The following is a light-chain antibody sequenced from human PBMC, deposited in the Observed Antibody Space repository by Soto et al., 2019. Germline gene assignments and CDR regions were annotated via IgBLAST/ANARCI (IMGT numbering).Light chain of an antibody. J-gene: IGKJ1*01. CDR1: QSVGSSY. V-gene: IGKV3-20*01. CDR2: GAS. Sequence: IVLTQSPGTLSLSPGERATLSCRASQSVGSSYLAWYQQKPGQAPRVLIYGASSRATGIPDRFSGSGSATDFTLTISRLEPEDFAVYYCQEYGSSPTWTFCQGTKVDI. CDR3: QEYGSSPTWT.